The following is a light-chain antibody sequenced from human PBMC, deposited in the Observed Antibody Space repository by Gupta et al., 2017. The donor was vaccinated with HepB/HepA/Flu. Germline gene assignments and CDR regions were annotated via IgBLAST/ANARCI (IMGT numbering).Light chain of an antibody. CDR1: QSVSSSY. J-gene: IGKJ2*01. CDR2: DAS. V-gene: IGKV3-20*01. CDR3: QQNSSLPMYT. Sequence: EIVLTQSPGTLSLSAGGRATLSCRASQSVSSSYLAWYQQKPGQAPRLLIYDASSRATGIPDRFSGSGSGTDFTLTISRLEPEDFAVYYCQQNSSLPMYTFGQGTKLEIK.